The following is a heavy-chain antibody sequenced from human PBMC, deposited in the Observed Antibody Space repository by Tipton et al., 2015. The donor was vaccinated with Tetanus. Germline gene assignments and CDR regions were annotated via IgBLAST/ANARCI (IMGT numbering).Heavy chain of an antibody. CDR2: IYYSGST. D-gene: IGHD6-19*01. V-gene: IGHV4-39*07. Sequence: TLSLTCTVSGGSISSSSYYWSWIRQPPGKGLEWIGSIYYSGSTNYNPSLKSRVTISVDTSKNQFSLKLSSVTAADTAVYYCARAEYSSGWFSTDRDYYYGMDVWGQGTTVTVSS. CDR3: ARAEYSSGWFSTDRDYYYGMDV. CDR1: GGSISSSSYY. J-gene: IGHJ6*02.